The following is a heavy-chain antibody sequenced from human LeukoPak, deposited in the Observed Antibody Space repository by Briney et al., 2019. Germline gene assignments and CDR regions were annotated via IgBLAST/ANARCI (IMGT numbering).Heavy chain of an antibody. CDR1: GGSVSSGGDS. CDR3: ARAALLITMIVVVKHANWFDP. CDR2: VYNSGST. J-gene: IGHJ5*02. Sequence: SSETLSLTCAVSGGSVSSGGDSWSWIRQPPGKALEWIGYVYNSGSTFYNPSLKSRLYISTDTSKNQFSLRLSSVTAADTAVYYCARAALLITMIVVVKHANWFDPWGQGTLVTVSS. D-gene: IGHD3-22*01. V-gene: IGHV4-30-4*07.